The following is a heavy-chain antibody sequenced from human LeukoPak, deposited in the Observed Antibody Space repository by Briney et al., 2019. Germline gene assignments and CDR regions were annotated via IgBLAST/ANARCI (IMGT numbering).Heavy chain of an antibody. CDR1: GFTFSNYA. J-gene: IGHJ4*02. D-gene: IGHD6-19*01. CDR3: ARDWGRRYSSGWYGDFDY. CDR2: ISYDGSDK. Sequence: PGRSLRLSCAASGFTFSNYAMHWVRQAPGKGLEWVAVISYDGSDKYYADSVKGRFTISRDNSKNTLYLQMNGLRPKDTAVYYCARDWGRRYSSGWYGDFDYWGQGTLVTVSS. V-gene: IGHV3-30-3*01.